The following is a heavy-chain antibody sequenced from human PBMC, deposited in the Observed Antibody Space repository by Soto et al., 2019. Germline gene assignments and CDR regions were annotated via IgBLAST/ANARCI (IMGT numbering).Heavy chain of an antibody. J-gene: IGHJ3*02. CDR2: ISGSGDYT. Sequence: EVQLLESGGGLVQPGGSLRLSCAASGFTFSTSGMSWVRQAPGKGLEWVSSISGSGDYTNYADSVKGRFTISRDNSKNTLYLQINSLTAEDTAVYYCANHGGFDIWGQGTVVAVSS. CDR3: ANHGGFDI. D-gene: IGHD4-17*01. CDR1: GFTFSTSG. V-gene: IGHV3-23*01.